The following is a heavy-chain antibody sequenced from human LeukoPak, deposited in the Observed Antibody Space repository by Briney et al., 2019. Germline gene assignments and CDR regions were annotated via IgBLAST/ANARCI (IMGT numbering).Heavy chain of an antibody. CDR3: AKGGSHYYDTTYYMDV. V-gene: IGHV3-30*02. CDR2: IRYDGGNK. Sequence: GGSLRLSCAASGFTFSFYGMHWVRQAPGKGLEWVSFIRYDGGNKYYADSVEGRFTISRDNSKNTLYLQVNSLSAEDTAVYYCAKGGSHYYDTTYYMDVWGKGTTVTISS. CDR1: GFTFSFYG. J-gene: IGHJ6*03. D-gene: IGHD3-22*01.